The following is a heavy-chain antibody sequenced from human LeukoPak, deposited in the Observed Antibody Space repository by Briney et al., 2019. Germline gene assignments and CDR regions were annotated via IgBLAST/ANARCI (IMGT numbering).Heavy chain of an antibody. CDR2: IYWNGDE. CDR3: AHRPLYPDVFDI. V-gene: IGHV2-5*01. Sequence: SGPTLVNPTQTLTLTCTFSGFSLRTNGVGVGWIRQPPGKALEWLALIYWNGDESYSPFLKSRLTITKDTSKNQEVLTVTNMDPVDTASYYCAHRPLYPDVFDIWGQGTMVAVSS. J-gene: IGHJ3*02. CDR1: GFSLRTNGVG. D-gene: IGHD5/OR15-5a*01.